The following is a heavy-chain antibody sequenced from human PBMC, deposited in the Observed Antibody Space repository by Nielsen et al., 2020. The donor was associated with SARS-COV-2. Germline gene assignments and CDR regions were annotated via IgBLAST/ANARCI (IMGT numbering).Heavy chain of an antibody. CDR1: GFTFSTYS. CDR3: ARVATGDLVDY. V-gene: IGHV3-48*01. D-gene: IGHD3-10*01. Sequence: GGSLRLSCAASGFTFSTYSMNWVRQTPEKGLEWLSYISASSKTIYFADSVKGRFTISRGNDKSSLFLQMDSLRAEDSAVYYCARVATGDLVDYWGQGTLVTVSS. CDR2: ISASSKTI. J-gene: IGHJ4*02.